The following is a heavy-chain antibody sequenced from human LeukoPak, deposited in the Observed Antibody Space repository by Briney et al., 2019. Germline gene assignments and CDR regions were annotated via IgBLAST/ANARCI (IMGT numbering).Heavy chain of an antibody. D-gene: IGHD1-1*01. J-gene: IGHJ6*03. Sequence: SETLSLTCTVSGGSTSSYYWSWIRQPAGKGLEWIGRVHTSGSTNYNPSLKSRVTMSVDTSKNQFSLKLSSVTAADTAVYYCASTGEGGYYYYYMDVWGKGTTVTVSS. CDR3: ASTGEGGYYYYYMDV. V-gene: IGHV4-4*07. CDR2: VHTSGST. CDR1: GGSTSSYY.